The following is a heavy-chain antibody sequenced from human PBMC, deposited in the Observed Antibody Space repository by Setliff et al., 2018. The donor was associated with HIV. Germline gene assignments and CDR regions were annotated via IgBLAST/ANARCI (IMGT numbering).Heavy chain of an antibody. Sequence: ETLSLTCTVSGGSISSSSYYWGWIRQPPGKGLEWIGSIYYSGSTYYNPSLKSRVTISVDASKNQFSLKLRSVTAADTAVYYCEVAGQWGQGTLVTVSS. CDR3: EVAGQ. V-gene: IGHV4-39*01. CDR2: IYYSGST. J-gene: IGHJ4*02. CDR1: GGSISSSSYY. D-gene: IGHD6-19*01.